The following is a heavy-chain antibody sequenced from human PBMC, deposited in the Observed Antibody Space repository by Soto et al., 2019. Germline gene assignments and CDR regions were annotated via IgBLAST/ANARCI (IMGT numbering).Heavy chain of an antibody. CDR2: IYYSGST. V-gene: IGHV4-59*01. D-gene: IGHD2-2*01. CDR1: VRSISKYY. Sequence: PSEPLSLTCTVSVRSISKYYWSWIRQSPGKGLEWIGYIYYSGSTKYNPSLKSRVTISVDTSKNQFSLKLSSVTAADTAVYYCVIDSYCFTTNCKATTAFDTRGQ. J-gene: IGHJ3*02. CDR3: VIDSYCFTTNCKATTAFDT.